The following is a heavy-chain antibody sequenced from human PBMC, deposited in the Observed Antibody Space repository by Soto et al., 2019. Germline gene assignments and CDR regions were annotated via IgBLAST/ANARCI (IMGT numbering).Heavy chain of an antibody. CDR1: GGSFSGYY. V-gene: IGHV4-34*01. CDR2: VHHSGTT. D-gene: IGHD3-9*01. Sequence: QVQLQQWGAGLLKPSETLSLTCAVNGGSFSGYYWNWIRQSAGKGLEWIGRVHHSGTTNYNPSLKSRLSTSLDTSNNHVSLQLNSVTAADTAMYYCVRQKGFFDWSSHVTGPGGMDVWGQGTAVTVSS. CDR3: VRQKGFFDWSSHVTGPGGMDV. J-gene: IGHJ6*02.